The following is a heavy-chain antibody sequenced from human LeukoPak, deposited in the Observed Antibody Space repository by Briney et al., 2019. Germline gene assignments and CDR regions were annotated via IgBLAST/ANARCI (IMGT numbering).Heavy chain of an antibody. CDR1: GYTFTSYG. Sequence: ASVKVSCKASGYTFTSYGISWVRQAPGQGLEWMGWISAYNGNTNYAQKLQGRVTMTTDTSTSTAYMELRSLRSDDTAVYYCAREIYYYDSSGYYPPYYYYMDVWGKGTTVTVSS. CDR2: ISAYNGNT. V-gene: IGHV1-18*01. CDR3: AREIYYYDSSGYYPPYYYYMDV. D-gene: IGHD3-22*01. J-gene: IGHJ6*03.